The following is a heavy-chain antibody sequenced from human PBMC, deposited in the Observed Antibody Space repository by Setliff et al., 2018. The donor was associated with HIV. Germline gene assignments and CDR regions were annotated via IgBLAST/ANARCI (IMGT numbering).Heavy chain of an antibody. V-gene: IGHV7-4-1*02. J-gene: IGHJ6*02. CDR1: GYTFTSYA. Sequence: GASVKVSCKASGYTFTSYAMNWVRQAPGRGLEWMGWINTNTGNPTYAQGFTGRFVFSLDTSVSTAYLQISSLKAEDTAVYYCASPDPLIGVSHYDSSGYRRNYYYYYGMDVWGQGTTVTVSS. CDR2: INTNTGNP. CDR3: ASPDPLIGVSHYDSSGYRRNYYYYYGMDV. D-gene: IGHD3-22*01.